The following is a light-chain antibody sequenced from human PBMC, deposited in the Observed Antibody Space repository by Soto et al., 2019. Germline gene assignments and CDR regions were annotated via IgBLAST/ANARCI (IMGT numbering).Light chain of an antibody. Sequence: EIVLTQSPGTLSLSPGERATLSCRASQSVSSSYLGWYQQKPGQPPRLLIYGTPIRATGIPDRFSGSGSGTDFTLTISRLEPEDFAVYYCQQSHSSFTFGPGTKVDI. CDR3: QQSHSSFT. CDR2: GTP. V-gene: IGKV3-20*01. J-gene: IGKJ3*01. CDR1: QSVSSSY.